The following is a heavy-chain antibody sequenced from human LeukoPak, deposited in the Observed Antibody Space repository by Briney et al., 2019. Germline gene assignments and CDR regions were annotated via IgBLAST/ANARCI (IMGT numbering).Heavy chain of an antibody. J-gene: IGHJ4*02. CDR2: ISYDGSNK. D-gene: IGHD6-19*01. CDR3: AKDQYFFSSGWSPSYFDY. V-gene: IGHV3-30-3*01. CDR1: GFTFSSYA. Sequence: PGGSLRLSYAASGFTFSSYAMHWVRQAPGKGLEWVAVISYDGSNKYYADSVKGRFTISRDNSKNTLYLQMNSLRAEDTAVYYCAKDQYFFSSGWSPSYFDYWGQGTLVTVSS.